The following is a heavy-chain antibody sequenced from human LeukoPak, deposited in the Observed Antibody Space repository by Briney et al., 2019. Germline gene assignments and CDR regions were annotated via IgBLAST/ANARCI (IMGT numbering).Heavy chain of an antibody. CDR3: ARRARGDDGKAFGY. D-gene: IGHD3-22*01. CDR2: IYYSGST. J-gene: IGHJ4*02. Sequence: PSETLSLTCTVSGGSIRSSSYYWGWIRQPPGKGLEWIGSIYYSGSTYYNPSLKSRVTISVDTSKNQFSLKLSSVTAADTAVYYCARRARGDDGKAFGYWGQGTLVTVSS. CDR1: GGSIRSSSYY. V-gene: IGHV4-39*01.